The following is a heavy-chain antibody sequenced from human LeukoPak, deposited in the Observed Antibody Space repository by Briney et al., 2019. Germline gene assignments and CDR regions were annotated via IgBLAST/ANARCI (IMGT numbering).Heavy chain of an antibody. CDR3: PELGITMIGGV. CDR2: ISSGGSTI. D-gene: IGHD3-10*02. CDR1: GFTFSSYE. V-gene: IGHV3-48*03. Sequence: GGSLRLSCAASGFTFSSYEMNWVRQAPGKGLEWVSYISSGGSTIYYADSVKGRFTISIDNAKNSLDLQMNSLRAEDTADYYCPELGITMIGGVWGKGTTVTISS. J-gene: IGHJ6*04.